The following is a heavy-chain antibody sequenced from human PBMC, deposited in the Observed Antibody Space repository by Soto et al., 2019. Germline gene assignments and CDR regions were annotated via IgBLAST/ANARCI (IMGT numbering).Heavy chain of an antibody. D-gene: IGHD4-17*01. CDR3: ARAYGDYSYYYYYGMDV. CDR2: IWYDGSNK. V-gene: IGHV3-33*01. CDR1: GFTFSSYG. J-gene: IGHJ6*02. Sequence: QPGGSLRLSCAASGFTFSSYGMHWVRQAPGKGLEWVAVIWYDGSNKYYADSVKGRFTISRDNSKNTLYLQMNSLRAEDTAVYYCARAYGDYSYYYYYGMDVWGQGTTVTVSS.